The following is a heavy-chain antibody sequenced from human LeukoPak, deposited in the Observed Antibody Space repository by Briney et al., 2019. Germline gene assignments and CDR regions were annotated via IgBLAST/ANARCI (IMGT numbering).Heavy chain of an antibody. Sequence: KPGESLKISCKGSGYSFSSYWIGWVRQMPGKGLEWMGIIYPGDSDTRYSPSFQGQVTISADKSISTAYLQWSSLKATDTAMYYCASRGYCSSTSCQSWFDPWGQGTLVTVSS. CDR1: GYSFSSYW. D-gene: IGHD2-2*01. V-gene: IGHV5-51*03. CDR2: IYPGDSDT. CDR3: ASRGYCSSTSCQSWFDP. J-gene: IGHJ5*02.